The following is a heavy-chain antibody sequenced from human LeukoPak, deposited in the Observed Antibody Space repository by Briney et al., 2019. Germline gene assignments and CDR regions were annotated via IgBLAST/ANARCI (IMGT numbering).Heavy chain of an antibody. CDR2: IYPGDSDT. J-gene: IGHJ4*02. CDR3: ARHSSPGSISHFDY. D-gene: IGHD2-21*01. CDR1: GFSFISYW. V-gene: IGHV5-51*01. Sequence: PGESLKISCKGSGFSFISYWIAWVRQMPGKGLEWMGIIYPGDSDTRYSPSFQGQVTISADKSLNTAYLQWSSLKASDTAMYYCARHSSPGSISHFDYWGQGTLVTVSS.